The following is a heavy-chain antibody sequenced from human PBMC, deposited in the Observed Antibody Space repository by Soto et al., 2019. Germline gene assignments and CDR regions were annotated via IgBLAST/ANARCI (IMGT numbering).Heavy chain of an antibody. D-gene: IGHD4-17*01. Sequence: EAQLWESGGGLVRPGGSLRLSCVASGFTFSTYAMSWVRQAPGKGLEWVSALTPSGGETYYADSVKGRFTISRDNSMNALYLQMNSLRIEDTAVYYCAHPRGYGVFDAYDIWGQGTMVTVSS. J-gene: IGHJ3*02. CDR2: LTPSGGET. CDR3: AHPRGYGVFDAYDI. V-gene: IGHV3-23*01. CDR1: GFTFSTYA.